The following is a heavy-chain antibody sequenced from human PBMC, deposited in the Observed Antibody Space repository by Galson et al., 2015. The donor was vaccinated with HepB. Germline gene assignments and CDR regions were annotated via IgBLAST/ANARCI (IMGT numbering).Heavy chain of an antibody. CDR2: ISSSSIYI. V-gene: IGHV3-21*01. Sequence: SLRLSCAASGFTFSSYGMHWVRQAPGKGLEWVSSISSSSIYIYYADSLKGRFTISRDNTKNSLFLQLNSLRAEDTAVYYCARTARDIKQLWDNWFDPWGQGTLVTVSS. J-gene: IGHJ5*02. CDR3: ARTARDIKQLWDNWFDP. D-gene: IGHD1-1*01. CDR1: GFTFSSYG.